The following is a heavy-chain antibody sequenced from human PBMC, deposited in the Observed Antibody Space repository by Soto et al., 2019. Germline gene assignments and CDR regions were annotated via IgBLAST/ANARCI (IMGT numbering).Heavy chain of an antibody. D-gene: IGHD3-22*01. CDR2: ISYDGSNK. Sequence: GGSLRLSCAASGFTFSSYGMHWVRQVPGKGLEWVAVISYDGSNKYYADSVKGRFTISRDNSKNTLYLQMNSLRAEDTAVYYCAKDPNYYDSSDQIDYWGQGTLVTVSS. CDR3: AKDPNYYDSSDQIDY. CDR1: GFTFSSYG. V-gene: IGHV3-30*18. J-gene: IGHJ4*02.